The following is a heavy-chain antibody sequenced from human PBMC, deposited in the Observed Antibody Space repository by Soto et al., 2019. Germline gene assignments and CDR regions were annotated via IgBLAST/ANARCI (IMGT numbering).Heavy chain of an antibody. D-gene: IGHD3-22*01. Sequence: PSETLSLTCTVSGASINNDDYYWGWVRRSPRKGLEWIGYVYYSGTTDYIPSLKSRLSMSIDKSQNQFTLKLNSVTAADTATYYCARMSYFYDKWHFDLWGRATLVTVSS. CDR3: ARMSYFYDKWHFDL. CDR1: GASINNDDYY. CDR2: VYYSGTT. J-gene: IGHJ2*01. V-gene: IGHV4-30-4*01.